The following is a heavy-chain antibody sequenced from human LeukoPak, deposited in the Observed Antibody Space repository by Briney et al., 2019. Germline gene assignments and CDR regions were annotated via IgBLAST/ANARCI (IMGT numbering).Heavy chain of an antibody. J-gene: IGHJ4*02. V-gene: IGHV3-9*01. D-gene: IGHD6-13*01. CDR1: GFTFDDYA. Sequence: PGGSLRLSCAASGFTFDDYAMHWVRHAPGKGLEWVSGISWNSGSIGYADSVKGRFTISRDNAKNSLYLQMNSLRAEDTALYYCAKGHSSSWYIFDYWGQGTLVTVSS. CDR3: AKGHSSSWYIFDY. CDR2: ISWNSGSI.